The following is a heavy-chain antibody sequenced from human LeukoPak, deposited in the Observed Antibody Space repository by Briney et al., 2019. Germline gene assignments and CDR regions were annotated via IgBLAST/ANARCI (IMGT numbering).Heavy chain of an antibody. D-gene: IGHD3-10*01. Sequence: GGSLRLSRAASGFTFSSYSMNWVRQAPGKGLEWVSSISSSSSYIYYADSVKGRFTISRDNSKNTLYLQMNSLRVEDTAVYYCAKVPFGELLDWFDPWGQGVLVTVSS. J-gene: IGHJ5*02. V-gene: IGHV3-21*01. CDR2: ISSSSSYI. CDR1: GFTFSSYS. CDR3: AKVPFGELLDWFDP.